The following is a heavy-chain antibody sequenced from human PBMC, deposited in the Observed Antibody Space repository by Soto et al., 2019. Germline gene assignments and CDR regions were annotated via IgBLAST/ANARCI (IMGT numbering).Heavy chain of an antibody. Sequence: GPTLVHPTQTLTLTCTFSGFSLSTNGMCVSWIRQPPGKALEWLALIDWDDNKYYTTSLRTRLTVYKDTFEKRVVLTMTNMGPVDTATYYCARIFLGTGFYSYYIDLWGQGTLVTVSS. CDR1: GFSLSTNGMC. J-gene: IGHJ4*02. D-gene: IGHD1-1*01. CDR2: IDWDDNK. CDR3: ARIFLGTGFYSYYIDL. V-gene: IGHV2-70*13.